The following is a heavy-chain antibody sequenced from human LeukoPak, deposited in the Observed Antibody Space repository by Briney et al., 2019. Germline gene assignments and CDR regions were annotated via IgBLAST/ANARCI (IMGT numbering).Heavy chain of an antibody. CDR1: GGSISSSSYY. D-gene: IGHD5-18*01. Sequence: PSETLSLTCTVSGGSISSSSYYWGWIRQAPGKGLEWVSYISSSGKTIYYADSVKGRFTISRDNAKNSLYLQMNSLRAEDTAVYYCARTYTYGYGYYWGQGTLVTASS. CDR2: ISSSGKTI. CDR3: ARTYTYGYGYY. V-gene: IGHV3-11*04. J-gene: IGHJ4*02.